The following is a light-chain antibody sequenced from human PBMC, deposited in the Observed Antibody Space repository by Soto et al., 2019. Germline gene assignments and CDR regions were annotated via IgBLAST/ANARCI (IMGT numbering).Light chain of an antibody. CDR2: DVS. CDR3: ISYTTTSSYV. CDR1: SSDVGAYNR. Sequence: QSALTQPASVSGSPGQSITISCAGTSSDVGAYNRVSWYQQPPGTAPKLMIYDVSDRPSGVSSRFSGSKSGNTASLTISGLQAEDEADYYCISYTTTSSYVFGTGTKLTVL. J-gene: IGLJ1*01. V-gene: IGLV2-14*01.